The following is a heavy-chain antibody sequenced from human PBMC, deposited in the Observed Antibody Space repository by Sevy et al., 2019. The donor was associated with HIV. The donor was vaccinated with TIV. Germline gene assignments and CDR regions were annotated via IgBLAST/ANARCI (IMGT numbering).Heavy chain of an antibody. J-gene: IGHJ3*02. V-gene: IGHV3-33*01. Sequence: GGSLRLSCAASGFTFSSYGMHWVRQAPGKGLEWVAVIWYDGNNKYYADSVKGRFTISRDNSKNTMYLQMNSLRAEDTAVYYCAGEGAFNWNDGPQTSHDAFDIWGQGTMVTVSS. CDR1: GFTFSSYG. CDR3: AGEGAFNWNDGPQTSHDAFDI. CDR2: IWYDGNNK. D-gene: IGHD1-1*01.